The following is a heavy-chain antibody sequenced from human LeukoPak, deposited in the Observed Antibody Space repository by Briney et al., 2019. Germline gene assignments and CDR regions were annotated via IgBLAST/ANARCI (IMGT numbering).Heavy chain of an antibody. J-gene: IGHJ4*02. Sequence: GGSLRLSCAASGFTFAGHTMTWLRQAPGRGLEWVSIIGGRDDRTYYADSVEGRFTISRDNSKNILYLQMSSLRAEDTAVYYCAKDPNPFYDFWSGYKWGQGTLVTVSS. CDR1: GFTFAGHT. V-gene: IGHV3-23*01. CDR2: IGGRDDRT. D-gene: IGHD3-3*01. CDR3: AKDPNPFYDFWSGYK.